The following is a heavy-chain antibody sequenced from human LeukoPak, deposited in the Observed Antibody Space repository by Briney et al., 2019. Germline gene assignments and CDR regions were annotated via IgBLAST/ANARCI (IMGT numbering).Heavy chain of an antibody. V-gene: IGHV3-21*01. J-gene: IGHJ4*02. D-gene: IGHD6-13*01. CDR3: ARGGAAAGTPPTGY. Sequence: GGSLRLSCAASGFTFSSYSMNWVRQAPGKGLEWVSSISSSSSYIYYADSVKGRFTISRDNAKNSLYLHMNSLRAEDTAVYYCARGGAAAGTPPTGYWGQGTLVTVSS. CDR2: ISSSSSYI. CDR1: GFTFSSYS.